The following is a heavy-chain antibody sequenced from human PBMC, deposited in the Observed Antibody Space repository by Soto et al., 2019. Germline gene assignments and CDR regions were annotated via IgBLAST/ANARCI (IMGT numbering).Heavy chain of an antibody. D-gene: IGHD1-7*01. Sequence: PGGSLRLSCATSGLTFSNYAMSWVRQAPGGGLEWCSSMSGSSSTTYYADSVRGRFTNSRDRSKNTLYLQISSLRAEDTALYYCAKNQERELPRVIDFWGQGTLVTVSS. CDR3: AKNQERELPRVIDF. CDR2: MSGSSSTT. V-gene: IGHV3-23*01. CDR1: GLTFSNYA. J-gene: IGHJ4*02.